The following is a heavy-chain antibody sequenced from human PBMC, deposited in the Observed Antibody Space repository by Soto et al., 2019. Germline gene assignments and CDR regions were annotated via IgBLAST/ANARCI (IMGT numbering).Heavy chain of an antibody. CDR1: GFTFSSYG. CDR2: ISYDGSNK. Sequence: QVQLVESGGGVVQPGRSLRLSCAASGFTFSSYGMHWVRQAPGKGLEWVAVISYDGSNKYYADSVKGRFAISRDNSKNTLYLQMNSLRAEDTAVYYCATDGLAYCGGDCYPDAFDIWGQGTMVTVSS. J-gene: IGHJ3*02. CDR3: ATDGLAYCGGDCYPDAFDI. D-gene: IGHD2-21*02. V-gene: IGHV3-30*03.